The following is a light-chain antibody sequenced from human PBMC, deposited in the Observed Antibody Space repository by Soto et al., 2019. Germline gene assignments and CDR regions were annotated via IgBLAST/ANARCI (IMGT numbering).Light chain of an antibody. V-gene: IGKV3-20*01. CDR3: QQYGSSPPYT. CDR2: DAS. Sequence: EIVLTQSPGTLSLSPGERATLSCRASQSVSSSYLAWYQQKPGQAPRLLIYDASTRATGIPDRFRGSGSGTDFTLTISRLEPEDSAVYYCQQYGSSPPYTFGQGTKLEIK. J-gene: IGKJ2*01. CDR1: QSVSSSY.